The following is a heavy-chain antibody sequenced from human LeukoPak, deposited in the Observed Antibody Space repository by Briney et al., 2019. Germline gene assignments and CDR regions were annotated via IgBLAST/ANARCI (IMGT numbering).Heavy chain of an antibody. D-gene: IGHD7-27*01. CDR2: ISGHSGNT. J-gene: IGHJ5*02. CDR3: ARDFAWGSGGAPIDDNWLDP. V-gene: IGHV1-18*01. CDR1: GYIFSNYG. Sequence: ASVKVSCKASGYIFSNYGITWVRQAPGHGLEWMGWISGHSGNTNYAQKFQDRATMTTDTSTSTAYMELRSLRFDDTVVYYCARDFAWGSGGAPIDDNWLDPWGQGILVTVSS.